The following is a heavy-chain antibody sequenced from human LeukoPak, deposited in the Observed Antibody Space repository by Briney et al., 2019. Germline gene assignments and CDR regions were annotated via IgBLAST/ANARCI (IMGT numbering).Heavy chain of an antibody. CDR3: ARDGLNGSYYHPSFDY. Sequence: ASVKVSCKASGGTFSSYAISWVRQAPGQGLEWMGGIIPIFGTANYAQKFQGRVTITADESTSTAYMELSSLRSEDTAVYYCARDGLNGSYYHPSFDYWGQGTLVTVSS. CDR1: GGTFSSYA. D-gene: IGHD1-26*01. CDR2: IIPIFGTA. V-gene: IGHV1-69*13. J-gene: IGHJ4*02.